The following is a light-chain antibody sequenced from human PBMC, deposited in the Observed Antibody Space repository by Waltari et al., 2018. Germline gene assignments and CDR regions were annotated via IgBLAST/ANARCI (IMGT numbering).Light chain of an antibody. Sequence: QSALTQPASVSGSPGQSITISCTGTTSDIGANNFVPWYQQHPGKAPKVVISDVTNRPSGVSNRFSGSKSGNTASLTISGLQAEDEADYYCSSFTSGSTWVFGGGTKLTVL. V-gene: IGLV2-14*03. CDR1: TSDIGANNF. CDR2: DVT. J-gene: IGLJ3*02. CDR3: SSFTSGSTWV.